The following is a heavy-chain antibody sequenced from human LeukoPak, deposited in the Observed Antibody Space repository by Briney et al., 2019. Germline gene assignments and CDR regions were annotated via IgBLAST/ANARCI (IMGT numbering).Heavy chain of an antibody. CDR3: ASLESAKSQIDY. Sequence: GGSLRLSCAAFGFTFSSYGMHWVRQAPGKGLEWVAVISYDGSNKYYADSVKGRFTISRDNSKNTLYLQMNSLRAEDTAVYYCASLESAKSQIDYWGQGTLVTVSS. J-gene: IGHJ4*02. V-gene: IGHV3-30*03. CDR2: ISYDGSNK. CDR1: GFTFSSYG.